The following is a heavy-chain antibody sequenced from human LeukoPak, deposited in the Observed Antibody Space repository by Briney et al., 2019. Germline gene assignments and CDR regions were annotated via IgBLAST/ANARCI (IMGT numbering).Heavy chain of an antibody. Sequence: ASVAVSCKASGYTFTSYDINWVRQAPGQGLEWMGWMNPNSGNTGYAQKFQGRVTMTRNTSISTAYMELSSLRSEDTAVYYCARGIAVAGTPTGWFDPWGQGTLVTVSS. CDR1: GYTFTSYD. CDR3: ARGIAVAGTPTGWFDP. CDR2: MNPNSGNT. V-gene: IGHV1-8*01. D-gene: IGHD6-19*01. J-gene: IGHJ5*02.